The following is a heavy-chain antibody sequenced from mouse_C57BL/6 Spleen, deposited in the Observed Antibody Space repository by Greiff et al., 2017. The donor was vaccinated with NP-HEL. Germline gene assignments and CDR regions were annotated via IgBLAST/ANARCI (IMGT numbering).Heavy chain of an antibody. V-gene: IGHV5-17*01. CDR2: ISSGSSTI. J-gene: IGHJ1*03. Sequence: EVHLVESGGGLVKPGGSLKLSCAASGFTFSDYGMHWVRQAPEKGLEWVAYISSGSSTIYYADTVKGRFTISRDNAKNTLFLQMTSLRSEDTAMYYCARNYYGSSRYFDVWGTGTTVTVSS. D-gene: IGHD1-1*01. CDR1: GFTFSDYG. CDR3: ARNYYGSSRYFDV.